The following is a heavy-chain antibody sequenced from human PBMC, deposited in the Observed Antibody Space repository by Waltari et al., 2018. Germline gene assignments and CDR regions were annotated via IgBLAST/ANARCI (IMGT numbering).Heavy chain of an antibody. CDR1: GFTSRNAW. Sequence: EVQLVESGGGLVKPGGSLRPSCGASGFTSRNAWMSWVRQAPGKGLEWVGRIKNKADGGTTDYATPVKGRFSISRDDSKSTLYLQMNTLKSEDTAVYYCTTDPVLTAFDYWGQGTLVTVSS. J-gene: IGHJ4*02. CDR3: TTDPVLTAFDY. D-gene: IGHD2-15*01. V-gene: IGHV3-15*01. CDR2: IKNKADGGTT.